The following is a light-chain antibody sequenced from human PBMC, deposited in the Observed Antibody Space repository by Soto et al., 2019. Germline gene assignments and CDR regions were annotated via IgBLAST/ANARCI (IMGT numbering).Light chain of an antibody. CDR1: SSDVGAYNF. V-gene: IGLV2-14*01. J-gene: IGLJ2*01. Sequence: QSVLTQPASVSGSPGQSITISCTGTSSDVGAYNFVSWYQHYPGKAPKLVTFDVTHRPPGISDRFSGSKSANTASLTLSGLQAEDEDFYYCSSYTSRSTLVFGGGTKLTVL. CDR3: SSYTSRSTLV. CDR2: DVT.